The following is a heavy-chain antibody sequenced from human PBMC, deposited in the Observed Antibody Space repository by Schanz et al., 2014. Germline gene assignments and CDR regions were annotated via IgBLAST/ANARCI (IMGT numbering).Heavy chain of an antibody. CDR3: ARDAVALVPEYFMDV. J-gene: IGHJ6*03. CDR1: GFIFNDYY. Sequence: VQLVESGGGLVQPGGSLRLSCAASGFIFNDYYMNWIRQAPGKGLEWVSSISSSGSSIYYADSVKGRFTISRDNSMNTLHLQMDGLRVEDTAVYYCARDAVALVPEYFMDVWGKGTPVTVSS. D-gene: IGHD2-15*01. CDR2: ISSSGSSI. V-gene: IGHV3-11*04.